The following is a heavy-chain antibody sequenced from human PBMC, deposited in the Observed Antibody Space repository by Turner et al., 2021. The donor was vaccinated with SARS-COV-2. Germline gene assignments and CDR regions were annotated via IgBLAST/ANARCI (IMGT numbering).Heavy chain of an antibody. CDR3: ANSGGMYCSGGNCYSSYFDY. CDR1: GFTFSNYG. CDR2: ISYDGSNK. V-gene: IGHV3-30*18. Sequence: QVQLMESGGGVVQPGRSLRLPCAASGFTFSNYGVHWVRHAPGKGLEWLAVISYDGSNKYYADALKGRFTISRDNSKNTLYLQMNSLRAEDTAVYYCANSGGMYCSGGNCYSSYFDYWVQVTLVSVSS. J-gene: IGHJ4*02. D-gene: IGHD2-15*01.